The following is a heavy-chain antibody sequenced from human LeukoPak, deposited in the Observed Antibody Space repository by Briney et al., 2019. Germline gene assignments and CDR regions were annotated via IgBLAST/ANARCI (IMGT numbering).Heavy chain of an antibody. CDR2: LYHTGIT. J-gene: IGHJ4*02. CDR1: GGSVTSYY. Sequence: SDTLSLTCNVSGGSVTSYYWNWIRRPPGKGLEWIGYLYHTGITKYNPSLKSRVSMSVDTSKNQFFLKVNSVTAADTAVYHCVRSVDYFDNTGPHMMFDYWGQGSLVTVSS. CDR3: VRSVDYFDNTGPHMMFDY. D-gene: IGHD3-22*01. V-gene: IGHV4-59*02.